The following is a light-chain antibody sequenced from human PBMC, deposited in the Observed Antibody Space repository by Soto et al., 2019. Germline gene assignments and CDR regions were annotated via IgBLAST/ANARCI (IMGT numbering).Light chain of an antibody. CDR1: TSDVGSYHL. CDR2: EGT. CDR3: CSFAGTGTFGGYV. V-gene: IGLV2-23*03. J-gene: IGLJ1*01. Sequence: QSALAQPASVSGSPGQSVTISCTGTTSDVGSYHLVSWYQQHPGKAPKLMIYEGTKRPSGVSNRFSGSKSGITASLTISGLQPEDEADYYCCSFAGTGTFGGYVFGTGTKPPS.